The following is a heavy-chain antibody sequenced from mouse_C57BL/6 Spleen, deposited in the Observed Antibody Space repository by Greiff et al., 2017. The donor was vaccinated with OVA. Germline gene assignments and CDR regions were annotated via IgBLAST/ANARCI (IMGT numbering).Heavy chain of an antibody. D-gene: IGHD2-1*01. CDR2: ISSGSSTI. V-gene: IGHV5-17*01. J-gene: IGHJ3*01. CDR1: GFTFSDYG. Sequence: EVKLVESGGGLVKPGGSLKLSCAASGFTFSDYGMHWVRQAPEKGLEWVAYISSGSSTIYYADTVKGRFTISRDNAKNTLFLQMTSLRSEDTAMYYCARPRGGNYEGVFWFAYWGQGTLVTVSA. CDR3: ARPRGGNYEGVFWFAY.